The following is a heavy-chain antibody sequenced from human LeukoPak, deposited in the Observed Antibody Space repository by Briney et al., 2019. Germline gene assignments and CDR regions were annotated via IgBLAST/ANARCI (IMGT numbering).Heavy chain of an antibody. J-gene: IGHJ4*02. CDR2: IYYSGST. CDR1: GGSISSGDYY. D-gene: IGHD4-17*01. CDR3: ARQVTTKFDY. Sequence: SQTLSLTCAVSGGSISSGDYYWSWIRQHPGKGLECIGYIYYSGSTYYNPSLKSRVTISVDTSKNQFSLKLSSVTAADTAVYYCARQVTTKFDYWGQGTLVTVSS. V-gene: IGHV4-31*11.